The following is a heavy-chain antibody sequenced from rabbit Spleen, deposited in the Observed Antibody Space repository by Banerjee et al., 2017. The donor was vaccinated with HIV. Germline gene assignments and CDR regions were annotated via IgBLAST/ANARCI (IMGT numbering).Heavy chain of an antibody. CDR1: GVSFSSNDY. CDR3: ARGAWSQGDGYAL. V-gene: IGHV1S40*01. D-gene: IGHD6-1*01. CDR2: IAGGGSGFT. Sequence: QSLEESGGDLVKPGGTLTLTCTASGVSFSSNDYMCWVRQAPGKGLEWISCIAGGGSGFTYSATWAQGRFTISKTSSTTVTLHMTSLTVADTATYFCARGAWSQGDGYALWGQGTLVTVS. J-gene: IGHJ4*01.